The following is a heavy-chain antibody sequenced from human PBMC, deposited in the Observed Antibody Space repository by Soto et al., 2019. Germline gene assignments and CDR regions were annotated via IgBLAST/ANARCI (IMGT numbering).Heavy chain of an antibody. D-gene: IGHD6-19*01. J-gene: IGHJ5*02. V-gene: IGHV3-11*01. CDR3: ARAAVAGQRGPS. CDR1: GFTFSDCY. CDR2: ISSSGSTI. Sequence: LRQCCAGYGFTFSDCYMSWIRQAPGKGLEWVSYISSSGSTIYYADSVKGRFTISRDNAKNSLYLQMNSLRAEDTAVYYCARAAVAGQRGPSWGQGTLVTVSS.